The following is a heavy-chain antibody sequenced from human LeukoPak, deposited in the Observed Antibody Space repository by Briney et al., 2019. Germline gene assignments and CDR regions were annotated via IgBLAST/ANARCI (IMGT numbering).Heavy chain of an antibody. CDR3: AKGITMSHAFDI. Sequence: GGSLRLSCAASGFTFSSYEMNWVRQAPGKGLEWVSYISSSGSTIYYADSVKGRFTISRDNSKNTLYLQMNSLRAEDTAVYYCAKGITMSHAFDIWGQGTMVTVSS. CDR1: GFTFSSYE. V-gene: IGHV3-48*03. J-gene: IGHJ3*02. D-gene: IGHD3-22*01. CDR2: ISSSGSTI.